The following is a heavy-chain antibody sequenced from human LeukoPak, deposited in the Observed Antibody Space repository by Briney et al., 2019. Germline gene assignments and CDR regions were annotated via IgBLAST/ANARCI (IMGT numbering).Heavy chain of an antibody. D-gene: IGHD3-10*01. CDR2: IYYSGST. CDR3: ARGTYGSGSYGTGPLGY. Sequence: PSETLSLTCTVSGGSISSYYWSRIRQPPGKGLEWIGYIYYSGSTNYNPSLKSRVTISADTSKNQFSLKLSSVTAADTAVYYCARGTYGSGSYGTGPLGYWGQGTLVTVSS. V-gene: IGHV4-59*01. J-gene: IGHJ4*02. CDR1: GGSISSYY.